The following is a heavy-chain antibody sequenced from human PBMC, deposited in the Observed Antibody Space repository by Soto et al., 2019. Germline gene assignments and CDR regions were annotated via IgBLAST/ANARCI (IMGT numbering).Heavy chain of an antibody. CDR3: ARDPPFFDSSGYYSNWFDP. Sequence: ASVKVSCKASGYTFTSYYMHWVRQAPGQGLEWMGWISAYNGNTNYAQKLQGRVTMTTDTSTSTAYMELRSLRSDDTAVYYCARDPPFFDSSGYYSNWFDPWGQGTLVTVSS. CDR1: GYTFTSYY. V-gene: IGHV1-18*04. CDR2: ISAYNGNT. D-gene: IGHD3-22*01. J-gene: IGHJ5*02.